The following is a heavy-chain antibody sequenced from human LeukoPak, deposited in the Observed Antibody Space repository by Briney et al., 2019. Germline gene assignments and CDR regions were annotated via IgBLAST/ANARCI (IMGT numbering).Heavy chain of an antibody. D-gene: IGHD6-19*01. CDR3: ARDTDRQWLVRGYFDY. V-gene: IGHV1-18*01. Sequence: ASVKVSCKASGYTFTSYGISWVRQAPGQGLEWMGWISAYNGKTNYAQKLQGRVTMTTDTSTSTAYMERRSLRSDDTAVYYCARDTDRQWLVRGYFDYWGQGTLVTVSS. J-gene: IGHJ4*02. CDR1: GYTFTSYG. CDR2: ISAYNGKT.